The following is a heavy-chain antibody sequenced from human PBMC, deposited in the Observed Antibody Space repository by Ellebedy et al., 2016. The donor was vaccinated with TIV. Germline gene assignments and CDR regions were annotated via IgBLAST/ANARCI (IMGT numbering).Heavy chain of an antibody. CDR1: GFTFSSYA. V-gene: IGHV3-23*01. D-gene: IGHD3-22*01. Sequence: GESLKISXAASGFTFSSYAMSWVRQAPGKGLEWVSAISGSGGSTYYADSVKGRFTISRDNSKNTLYLQMNSLRAEDTAVYYCAKDFSVLAYYYDSSGYIDYWGQGTLVTVSS. J-gene: IGHJ4*02. CDR2: ISGSGGST. CDR3: AKDFSVLAYYYDSSGYIDY.